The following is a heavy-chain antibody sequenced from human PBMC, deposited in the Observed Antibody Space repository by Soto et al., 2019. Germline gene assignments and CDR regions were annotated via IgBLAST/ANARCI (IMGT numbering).Heavy chain of an antibody. V-gene: IGHV1-24*01. CDR3: ATDGYGYYYGMDV. CDR1: GYTLTELS. J-gene: IGHJ6*02. D-gene: IGHD5-18*01. Sequence: QGQLVQSGAEVKKPGASGKVSCQVSGYTLTELSMHWVRQAPGKGLEWMGGFDPEDCETIYAQKFQGRVTMTEDTYTDTADMELSSLRSEDTAVYCCATDGYGYYYGMDVWGQGTTVTVSS. CDR2: FDPEDCET.